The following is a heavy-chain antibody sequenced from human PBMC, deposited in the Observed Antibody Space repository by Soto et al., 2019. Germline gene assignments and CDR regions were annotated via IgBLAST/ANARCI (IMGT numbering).Heavy chain of an antibody. CDR2: IYSDDDK. Sequence: QIPLNESGPTVVRPTETLNLTCRLSGFSLTTSGVGEGWIRQSPGKAPECLALIYSDDDKRYSASLKSRLTITKDTSKNQVGLTVSDLVPTETATFSCAPRVLRMVFGLVTTLAIYFAFWGQGTPVAVSS. CDR3: APRVLRMVFGLVTTLAIYFAF. V-gene: IGHV2-5*02. CDR1: GFSLTTSGVG. D-gene: IGHD3-3*01. J-gene: IGHJ4*02.